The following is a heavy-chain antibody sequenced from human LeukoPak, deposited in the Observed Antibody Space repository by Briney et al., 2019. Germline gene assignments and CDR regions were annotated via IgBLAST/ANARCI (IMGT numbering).Heavy chain of an antibody. V-gene: IGHV3-11*04. CDR3: ARSDRQWLANWFDP. CDR2: ISSSGSTI. Sequence: GGSLRLSCAASGFTFSDYYMSWIRQAPGKGLEWVSYISSSGSTIYYADSVKGRFTISRDNAKNSLYLQMNSLRAEDTAVYYCARSDRQWLANWFDPWGQGTLVTVSS. CDR1: GFTFSDYY. D-gene: IGHD6-19*01. J-gene: IGHJ5*02.